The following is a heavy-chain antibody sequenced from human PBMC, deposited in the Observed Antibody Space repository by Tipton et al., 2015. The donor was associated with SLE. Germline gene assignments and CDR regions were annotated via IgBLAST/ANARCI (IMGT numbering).Heavy chain of an antibody. CDR3: ARHRRGGRSGVDYGMDV. J-gene: IGHJ6*01. Sequence: LRLSCAASGFTFSDYAMSWVRQPPGKGLEWIGEINHSGSTNYNPSLKSRVTISVDTSKNQFSLKLTSLTAADTAVYYCARHRRGGRSGVDYGMDVWGQGTTVTVS. CDR2: INHSGST. CDR1: GFTFSDYA. V-gene: IGHV4-34*01. D-gene: IGHD2-15*01.